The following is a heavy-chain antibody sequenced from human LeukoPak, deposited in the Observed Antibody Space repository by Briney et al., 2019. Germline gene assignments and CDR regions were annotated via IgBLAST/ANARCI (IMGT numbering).Heavy chain of an antibody. CDR1: GFRLSSDW. V-gene: IGHV3-74*01. J-gene: IGHJ4*02. CDR3: GRALGSPLDY. Sequence: GGSLRLSCAASGFRLSSDWMHWVRQVPGEGLVWVSRINSDGTSTAYADSVKGRFTISRDNAKNTLYLQMNSLRVEDTAVYYCGRALGSPLDYWGQGTLVTVSS. D-gene: IGHD1-26*01. CDR2: INSDGTST.